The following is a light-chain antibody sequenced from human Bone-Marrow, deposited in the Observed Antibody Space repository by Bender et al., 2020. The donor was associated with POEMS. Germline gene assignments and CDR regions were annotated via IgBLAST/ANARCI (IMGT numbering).Light chain of an antibody. J-gene: IGLJ3*02. CDR3: QSYDNSLGGWV. CDR1: SSNTGSGYD. CDR2: GYN. Sequence: QSVVTQPPSASGTSGQRVTISCTGSSSNTGSGYDINWYQHLPGTAPKLLIYGYNNRPSGVPDRFSGSKSGTSASLAITGLQAEDEGDYYCQSYDNSLGGWVFGGGTKLTVL. V-gene: IGLV1-40*01.